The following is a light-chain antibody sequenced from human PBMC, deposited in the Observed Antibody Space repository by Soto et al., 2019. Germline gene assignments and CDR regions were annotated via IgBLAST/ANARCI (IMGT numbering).Light chain of an antibody. J-gene: IGKJ3*01. CDR1: QSVSSSY. V-gene: IGKV3-20*01. Sequence: EIVLTQSPGTLSLSPGERATLSCRASQSVSSSYLAWYQQKPGQAPRLLIYGASSRATGIPDRFSGSESGTDFTLTISRLEPEDFAVYYGQQYGSSSFTFVPGTKVDIK. CDR3: QQYGSSSFT. CDR2: GAS.